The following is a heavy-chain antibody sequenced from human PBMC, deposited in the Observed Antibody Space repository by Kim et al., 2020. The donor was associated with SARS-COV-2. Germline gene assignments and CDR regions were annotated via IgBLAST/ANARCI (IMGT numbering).Heavy chain of an antibody. Sequence: GGSLRLSCAASGFTFSNYGMHWVRQAPGKGLERVAIISSDGSNIYYADSVKGRFTISRDNSKNTLYLQMNSLRAEDTAVYYCANGMREGYCSRIRCWGDYFDYWGQGTLVTVSS. D-gene: IGHD2-2*01. CDR1: GFTFSNYG. CDR3: ANGMREGYCSRIRCWGDYFDY. J-gene: IGHJ4*02. V-gene: IGHV3-30*18. CDR2: ISSDGSNI.